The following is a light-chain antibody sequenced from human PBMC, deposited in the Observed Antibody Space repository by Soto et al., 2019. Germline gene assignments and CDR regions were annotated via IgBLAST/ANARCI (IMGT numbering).Light chain of an antibody. V-gene: IGKV1-12*01. Sequence: DIQMTQSPSSVSASVGDRVTITCRASQGITNWLAWYQQKPGKAPKLLLYAASGLPSGVPSRFSRSGAWTDFTLTISSLQPDDFATYYCQQANSFPLTFGGGTKVDIK. CDR2: AAS. J-gene: IGKJ4*01. CDR3: QQANSFPLT. CDR1: QGITNW.